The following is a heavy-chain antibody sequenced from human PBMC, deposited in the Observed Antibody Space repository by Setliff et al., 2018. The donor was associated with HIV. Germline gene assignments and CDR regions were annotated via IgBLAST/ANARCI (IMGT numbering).Heavy chain of an antibody. Sequence: ASVKVSCKASGYTFSDYYMHWVRQAPGQGLEWMGWINSDSGGTNYAQRFQGRITMTRDTSTNTVYMELNSLRSEDTAVYYCARSRVHYYYDSSGYPTRYDAFDIWGQGTMVTVSS. J-gene: IGHJ3*02. CDR1: GYTFSDYY. CDR3: ARSRVHYYYDSSGYPTRYDAFDI. D-gene: IGHD3-22*01. CDR2: INSDSGGT. V-gene: IGHV1-2*02.